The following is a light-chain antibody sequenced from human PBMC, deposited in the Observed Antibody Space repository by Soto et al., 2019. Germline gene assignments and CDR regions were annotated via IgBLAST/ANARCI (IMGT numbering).Light chain of an antibody. J-gene: IGKJ5*01. CDR2: ATS. V-gene: IGKV1-39*01. CDR1: QSIISY. Sequence: DIQMTQSPSSLSASVEDRVTITCRASQSIISYLNWYQRKPGKAPKLLIFATSTLQSGVPSRFSGSGSGTDFTLTISSLQPEDFATYYCQQGYSTPITFGQGTRLEIK. CDR3: QQGYSTPIT.